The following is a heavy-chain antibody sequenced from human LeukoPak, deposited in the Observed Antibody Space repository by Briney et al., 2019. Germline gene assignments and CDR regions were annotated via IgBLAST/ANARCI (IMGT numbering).Heavy chain of an antibody. CDR2: ISSSSSYI. CDR1: GFTFSSYS. V-gene: IGHV3-21*01. D-gene: IGHD3-22*01. CDR3: ARDSCYDSSGYYSPYDFDY. Sequence: GGSLRLSCAASGFTFSSYSMNWGRQAPGKGLEWVSSISSSSSYIYYADSVKGRFTISRDNAKNSLYLQMNSLRAEDTAVYYCARDSCYDSSGYYSPYDFDYWGQGTLVTVSS. J-gene: IGHJ4*02.